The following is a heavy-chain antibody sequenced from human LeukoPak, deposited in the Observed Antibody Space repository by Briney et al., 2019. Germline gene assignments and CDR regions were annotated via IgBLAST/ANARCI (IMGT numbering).Heavy chain of an antibody. Sequence: GGSLRLSCAASGFTFSSYSMNWVRQAPGKGLEWVSSISSSSSYIYYADSVKGRFTISRDNAKNSLYLQMNSLRAEDTAVYYCARATGGTDDAFDIWGQGTMVTVSS. D-gene: IGHD7-27*01. CDR2: ISSSSSYI. V-gene: IGHV3-21*01. CDR3: ARATGGTDDAFDI. CDR1: GFTFSSYS. J-gene: IGHJ3*02.